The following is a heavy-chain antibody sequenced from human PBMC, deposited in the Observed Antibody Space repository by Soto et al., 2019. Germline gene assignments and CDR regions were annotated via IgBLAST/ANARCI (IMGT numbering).Heavy chain of an antibody. Sequence: SETLSLTCTVSGASISGFYWSWIRKSAGKGLEWIGRIYAAGTTDYNPSLKSRVMMSVDTSKKQFSLKLRSVTAADTAADYCVRDGTKTLRDWFDPWGQGISVTVSS. CDR2: IYAAGTT. J-gene: IGHJ5*02. D-gene: IGHD1-1*01. CDR1: GASISGFY. V-gene: IGHV4-4*07. CDR3: VRDGTKTLRDWFDP.